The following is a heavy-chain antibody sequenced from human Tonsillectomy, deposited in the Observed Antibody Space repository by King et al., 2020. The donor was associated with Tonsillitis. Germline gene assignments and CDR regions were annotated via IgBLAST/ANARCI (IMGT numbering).Heavy chain of an antibody. Sequence: QLVQSGAEVKKPGSSVKVSCKASGGTFSSYAISWVLQAPGQGLEWMGGIITIFGTANYAQKFQGRVTITADESTSTAYMELSSLRSEDTAVYYCARGEGYCSSGTCYSYFDYWGQGTLVTVSS. CDR3: ARGEGYCSSGTCYSYFDY. D-gene: IGHD2-15*01. J-gene: IGHJ4*02. CDR2: IITIFGTA. CDR1: GGTFSSYA. V-gene: IGHV1-69*12.